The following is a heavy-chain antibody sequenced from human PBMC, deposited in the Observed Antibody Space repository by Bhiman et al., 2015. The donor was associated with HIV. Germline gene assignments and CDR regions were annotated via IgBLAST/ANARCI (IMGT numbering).Heavy chain of an antibody. V-gene: IGHV3-23*04. CDR1: GFTFSNYA. J-gene: IGHJ4*02. CDR3: AKGGILFPFDY. Sequence: EVQLVESGGGLVKPGGSLRLSCAASGFTFSNYAMTWVRQAPGKGLEWVSTISGSGYSTYYADSVKGRFTISRDNSKNTLYLQMNSLRAEDTAVYYCAKGGILFPFDYWGQGTLVTVSS. CDR2: ISGSGYST. D-gene: IGHD2-15*01.